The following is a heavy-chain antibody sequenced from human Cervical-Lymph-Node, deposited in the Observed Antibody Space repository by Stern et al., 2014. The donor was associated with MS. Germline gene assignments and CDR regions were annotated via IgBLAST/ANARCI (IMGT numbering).Heavy chain of an antibody. CDR3: AGLYGMDF. Sequence: EVQLVESGGGLIQPGGSLRLSCAASRFTVRNNYMSWVRQAPGKGLEWVSIIYSGGSTEYADSVKGRFTISRDISKNTLFLQMNSLRAEDTAVYYCAGLYGMDFWGQGTTVTVSS. CDR1: RFTVRNNY. CDR2: IYSGGST. J-gene: IGHJ6*02. V-gene: IGHV3-53*01.